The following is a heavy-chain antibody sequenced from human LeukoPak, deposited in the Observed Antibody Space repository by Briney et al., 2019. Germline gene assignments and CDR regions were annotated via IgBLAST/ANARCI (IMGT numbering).Heavy chain of an antibody. Sequence: PGGSLGLSCAASGLTFNNAWMSWVRQAPGKGLEWVGRIRSRSAGGTTDYGAPVKGRFTISRDDSKNTLYLQMNSLKTGDTAVYYCSTGGGTHDYWGQGTLVTVSS. D-gene: IGHD2-15*01. CDR1: GLTFNNAW. CDR2: IRSRSAGGTT. V-gene: IGHV3-15*01. J-gene: IGHJ4*02. CDR3: STGGGTHDY.